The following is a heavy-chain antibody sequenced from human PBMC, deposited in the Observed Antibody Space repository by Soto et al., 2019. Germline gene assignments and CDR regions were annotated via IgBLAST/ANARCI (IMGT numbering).Heavy chain of an antibody. V-gene: IGHV3-15*01. CDR2: IKSYANGGTT. Sequence: GGSLRLSCAASGFTFSYAWMNWARQAPGEGLEWVGRIKSYANGGTTDYAAPVKGRFTISRDDSRNTVYLQMNSLITEDTAVYYCSTNWATSRDWGQGTLVTVSS. CDR3: STNWATSRD. J-gene: IGHJ4*02. CDR1: GFTFSYAW. D-gene: IGHD3-10*01.